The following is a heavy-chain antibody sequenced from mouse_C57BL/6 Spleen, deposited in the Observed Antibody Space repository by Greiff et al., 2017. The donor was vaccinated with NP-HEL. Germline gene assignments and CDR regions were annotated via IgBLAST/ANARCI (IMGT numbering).Heavy chain of an antibody. Sequence: QVQMQQSGAELVKPGASVKISCKASGYAFSSYWMNWVKQRPGKGLEWIGQIYPGDGDTNYNGKFKGKATLTADKSSSTAYMQLSSLTSEDSAVYFCARDGSSAWFAYWGQGTLVTVSA. D-gene: IGHD1-1*01. CDR2: IYPGDGDT. CDR1: GYAFSSYW. J-gene: IGHJ3*01. V-gene: IGHV1-80*01. CDR3: ARDGSSAWFAY.